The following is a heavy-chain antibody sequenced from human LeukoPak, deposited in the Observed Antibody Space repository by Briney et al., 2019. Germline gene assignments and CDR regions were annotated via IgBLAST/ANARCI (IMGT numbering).Heavy chain of an antibody. J-gene: IGHJ3*02. V-gene: IGHV3-74*01. Sequence: GGSLRLSCTASGHSFSRYWIHWVRQAPGKGLVWVSRMNSYGSSTNYADSVKGRFTIAREHPKNILYLQMNSLRAEDTAVYHCATGHYYDSSGYFPLPDAFDIWGQGTMVTVSS. CDR3: ATGHYYDSSGYFPLPDAFDI. CDR1: GHSFSRYW. D-gene: IGHD3-22*01. CDR2: MNSYGSST.